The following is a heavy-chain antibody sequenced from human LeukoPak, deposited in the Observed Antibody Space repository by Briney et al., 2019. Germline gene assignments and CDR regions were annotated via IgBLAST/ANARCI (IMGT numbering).Heavy chain of an antibody. CDR1: GYTFTGYY. J-gene: IGHJ3*02. CDR2: ITPNSGGT. Sequence: EASVKVSCKASGYTFTGYYMHWVRQAPGQGLEWMGWITPNSGGTNYAQKFQGRVTMTSDTSISTAYMELSRLRSNDTAVCYCARVYRWLHPNDAFDIWGQGTMVTVSS. CDR3: ARVYRWLHPNDAFDI. V-gene: IGHV1-2*02. D-gene: IGHD5-12*01.